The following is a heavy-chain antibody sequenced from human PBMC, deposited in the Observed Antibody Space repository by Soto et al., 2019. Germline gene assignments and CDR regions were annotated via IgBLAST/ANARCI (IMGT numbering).Heavy chain of an antibody. CDR2: ISGSGGST. Sequence: GGSLRLSCAASGFTFSSYAMSWVRQAPGKGLEWVSAISGSGGSTYYADSVKGRFTISRDNSKNTLYLQMNSLRAEDTAVYYCAKDFSPAYSSGWYDYWGQGTLVTVSS. CDR3: AKDFSPAYSSGWYDY. CDR1: GFTFSSYA. J-gene: IGHJ4*02. V-gene: IGHV3-23*01. D-gene: IGHD6-19*01.